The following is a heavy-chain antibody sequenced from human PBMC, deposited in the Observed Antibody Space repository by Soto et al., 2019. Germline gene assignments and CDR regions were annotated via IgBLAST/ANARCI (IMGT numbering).Heavy chain of an antibody. D-gene: IGHD2-2*01. J-gene: IGHJ3*02. CDR2: IIPILGIA. Sequence: SVKVSCTASGGTFSSYTISWVRQAPGQGLEWMGRIIPILGIANYAQKFQGRVTITADKSTSTAYMELSSLRSEDTAVYYCAREGADCSSTSCYDFSIEGAFDIWGQGTMVTVSS. V-gene: IGHV1-69*04. CDR3: AREGADCSSTSCYDFSIEGAFDI. CDR1: GGTFSSYT.